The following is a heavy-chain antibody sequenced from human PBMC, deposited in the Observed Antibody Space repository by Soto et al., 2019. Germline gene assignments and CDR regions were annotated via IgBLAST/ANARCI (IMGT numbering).Heavy chain of an antibody. CDR3: GSQRRRETTFDH. V-gene: IGHV4-34*01. J-gene: IGHJ4*02. CDR2: INHSGRT. D-gene: IGHD4-17*01. Sequence: QVQLRQRGAGLVKPSETLSLTCAVYGGSFNGYYWNWIRQPPGKGLEWIGEINHSGRTNYNPSLKRRVSLAVAASKNQLSLRLGSVTASDTAVYSCGSQRRRETTFDHRGQGTLGTVSS. CDR1: GGSFNGYY.